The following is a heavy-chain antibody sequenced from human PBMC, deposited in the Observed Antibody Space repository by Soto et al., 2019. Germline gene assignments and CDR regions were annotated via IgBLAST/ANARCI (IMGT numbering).Heavy chain of an antibody. Sequence: EVQLLESRGGLVQPGGSLRLSCAASGFTFSSYAMSWVRQAPGKGLEWVSAISGSGGSTYYADSVKGRFTISRDNSKNTLYLQMNSLRAEDTAVYYCAKAVVEWELALGYWGQGTLVTVSS. CDR2: ISGSGGST. CDR3: AKAVVEWELALGY. CDR1: GFTFSSYA. D-gene: IGHD1-26*01. V-gene: IGHV3-23*01. J-gene: IGHJ4*02.